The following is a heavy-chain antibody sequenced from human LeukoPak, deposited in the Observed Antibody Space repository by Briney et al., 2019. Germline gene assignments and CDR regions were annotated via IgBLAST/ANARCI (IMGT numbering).Heavy chain of an antibody. D-gene: IGHD3-10*01. Sequence: GRSLRLSCAASGFTFSNYAFHWVRQAPGKGLEWVAVSAYDGSNKYYADSVKGRFTISRDNSKNTLYLQMNSLSAEDTAVYYCARDLLYYYGSGSYPRPIWYGMDVWGQGTTVAVSS. V-gene: IGHV3-30*04. CDR3: ARDLLYYYGSGSYPRPIWYGMDV. CDR2: SAYDGSNK. J-gene: IGHJ6*02. CDR1: GFTFSNYA.